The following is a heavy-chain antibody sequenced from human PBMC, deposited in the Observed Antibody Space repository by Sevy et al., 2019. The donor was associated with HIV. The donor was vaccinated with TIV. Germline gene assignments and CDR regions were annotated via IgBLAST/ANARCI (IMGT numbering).Heavy chain of an antibody. D-gene: IGHD7-27*01. Sequence: GGSLRLSCEVAGFTFSDFWMTCVRQSPGKGLGWVPYINQDERHINWLDPVRGQFTISRDNAKNSLYLQMDSLRAEDTAIYYCARDPDWGALDRWGQGTLVTVSS. J-gene: IGHJ5*02. CDR1: GFTFSDFW. CDR2: INQDERHI. CDR3: ARDPDWGALDR. V-gene: IGHV3-7*01.